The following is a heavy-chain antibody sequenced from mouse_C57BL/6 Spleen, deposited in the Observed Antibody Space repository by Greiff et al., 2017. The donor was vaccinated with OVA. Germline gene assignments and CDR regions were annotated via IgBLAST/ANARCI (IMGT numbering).Heavy chain of an antibody. Sequence: VKLQESGAELVKPGASVKISCKASGYTFTDYYINWVKQRPGQGLEWIGKIGPGSGSTYYNEKFKGKATLTADKSSSTAYMQLSSLTSEDSAVYFCARGYGSSYAYYYAMDYWGQGTSVTVSS. V-gene: IGHV1-77*01. D-gene: IGHD1-1*01. J-gene: IGHJ4*01. CDR3: ARGYGSSYAYYYAMDY. CDR1: GYTFTDYY. CDR2: IGPGSGST.